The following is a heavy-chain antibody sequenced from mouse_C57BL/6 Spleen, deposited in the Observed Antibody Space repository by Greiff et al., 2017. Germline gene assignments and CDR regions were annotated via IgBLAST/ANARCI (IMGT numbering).Heavy chain of an antibody. V-gene: IGHV1-55*01. Sequence: QVQLQQPGAELVKPGASVKMSCKASGYTFTSYWLTWVKQRPGQGLEWIGDIYPGSGSTNYNEKFKSKATLTVDTSSSTAYMQLSSLTSEDSAVYYCARCYSNWGYYAMDYWGQGTSVTVSS. D-gene: IGHD2-5*01. CDR1: GYTFTSYW. CDR3: ARCYSNWGYYAMDY. CDR2: IYPGSGST. J-gene: IGHJ4*01.